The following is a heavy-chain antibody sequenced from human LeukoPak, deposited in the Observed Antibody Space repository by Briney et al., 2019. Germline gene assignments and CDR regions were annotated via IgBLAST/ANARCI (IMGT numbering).Heavy chain of an antibody. CDR3: ARDRQDSSSWFDP. CDR2: IIPIFGTA. Sequence: GASVKVSCKASGYTFTSYGISWVRQAPGQGLEWMGGIIPIFGTANYAQKFQGRVTITADESTSTAYMELSSLRSEDTAVYYCARDRQDSSSWFDPWGQGTLVTVSS. D-gene: IGHD6-13*01. CDR1: GYTFTSYG. J-gene: IGHJ5*02. V-gene: IGHV1-69*13.